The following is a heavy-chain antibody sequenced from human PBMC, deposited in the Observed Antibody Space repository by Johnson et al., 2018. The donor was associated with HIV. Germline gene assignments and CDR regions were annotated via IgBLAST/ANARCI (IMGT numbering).Heavy chain of an antibody. CDR2: ISFDGNTR. D-gene: IGHD3-3*01. CDR1: GFPFSSYA. Sequence: QVQLVESGGGVVQPGRSLRLSCAASGFPFSSYAMHWVRQAPGRGLEWVALISFDGNTRFFGDSMKGRFTISRANSNNTLYLQMNSLRAEDAALYYCARARIGVRPAGVFDMWGQGTRVTVSS. CDR3: ARARIGVRPAGVFDM. V-gene: IGHV3-30-3*01. J-gene: IGHJ3*02.